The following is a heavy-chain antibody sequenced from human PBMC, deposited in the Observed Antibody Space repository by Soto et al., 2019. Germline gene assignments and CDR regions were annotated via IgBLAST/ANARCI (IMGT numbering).Heavy chain of an antibody. D-gene: IGHD3-10*01. J-gene: IGHJ4*02. V-gene: IGHV3-30-3*01. CDR1: GFTFSSYA. CDR3: ARGVIGRASEPWFGELLPFDY. CDR2: ISYDGSNK. Sequence: GGSLRLSCAASGFTFSSYAMHWGRQAPGKGLEWVAVISYDGSNKYYADSVKGRFTISRDNSKNTLYLQMNSLRAEDTAVYYCARGVIGRASEPWFGELLPFDYWGQGTLVTVSS.